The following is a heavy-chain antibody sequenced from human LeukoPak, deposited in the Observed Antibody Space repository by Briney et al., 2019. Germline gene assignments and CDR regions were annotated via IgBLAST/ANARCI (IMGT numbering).Heavy chain of an antibody. CDR1: GGSISSYY. D-gene: IGHD2-2*02. CDR3: ARQGVVVPAAIYRAFDI. Sequence: SETLSLTCTVSGGSISSYYWSWIRQPPGKGLEWIGYIYYSGSTNYNPSLKSRVTISVDTSKNQFSLKLSSVTAADTAVYYCARQGVVVPAAIYRAFDIWGQGTMVTVSS. CDR2: IYYSGST. V-gene: IGHV4-59*08. J-gene: IGHJ3*02.